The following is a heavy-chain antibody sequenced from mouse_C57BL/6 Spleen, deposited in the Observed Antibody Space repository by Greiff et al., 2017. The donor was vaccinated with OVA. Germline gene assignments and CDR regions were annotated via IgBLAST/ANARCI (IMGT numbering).Heavy chain of an antibody. V-gene: IGHV5-4*01. CDR2: ISDGGSYT. CDR3: AREGGVY. CDR1: GFTFSSYA. J-gene: IGHJ3*01. Sequence: EVQLQESGGGLVKPGGSLKLSCAASGFTFSSYAMSWVRQTPEKRLEWVATISDGGSYTYYPDNVKGRFTISRDNAKNNLYLQMSHLKSEDTAMYYCAREGGVYWGQGTLVTVSA.